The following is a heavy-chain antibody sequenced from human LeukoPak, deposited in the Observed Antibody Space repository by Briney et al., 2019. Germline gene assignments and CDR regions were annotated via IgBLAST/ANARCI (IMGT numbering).Heavy chain of an antibody. J-gene: IGHJ6*02. CDR2: IYTSGST. CDR3: EATMVRGVNYYYYYGMDV. CDR1: GGSISSYY. D-gene: IGHD3-10*01. V-gene: IGHV4-4*07. Sequence: SETLSLTCTVSGGSISSYYWSWIRQPAGKGLEWIGRIYTSGSTNYNPSLKSRVTMSVDTSKNQFSLKLSSVTAADTAVYYCEATMVRGVNYYYYYGMDVWGQGTTVTVSS.